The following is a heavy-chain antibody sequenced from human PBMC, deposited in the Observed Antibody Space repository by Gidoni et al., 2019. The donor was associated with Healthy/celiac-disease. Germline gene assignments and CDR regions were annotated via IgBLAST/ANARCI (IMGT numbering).Heavy chain of an antibody. Sequence: QVQLVQSGAEVKKPGFSVKVSCKASGGTFSSYAISWVRQAPGQGLEWMGGIIPIFGTANYAQKFQGRDTITADESTSTAYMELSSLRSEDTAVYYCARESLAVAGSPVDYWGQGTLVTVSS. CDR2: IIPIFGTA. J-gene: IGHJ4*02. D-gene: IGHD6-19*01. CDR1: GGTFSSYA. V-gene: IGHV1-69*01. CDR3: ARESLAVAGSPVDY.